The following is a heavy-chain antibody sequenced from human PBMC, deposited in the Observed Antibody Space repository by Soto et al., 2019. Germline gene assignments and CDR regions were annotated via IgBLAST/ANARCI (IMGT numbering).Heavy chain of an antibody. V-gene: IGHV3-74*01. CDR2: LNKDGSRT. D-gene: IGHD3-16*01. Sequence: GGSLRLSCAASGFTFSNYWFHWVRQAPGKGLVWVSRLNKDGSRTDYADSVKGRFTIFRDNARNTLYLQINSLRAEDTAVYYCGRDLGGVGSYWGQGTLVTVSS. CDR3: GRDLGGVGSY. J-gene: IGHJ4*02. CDR1: GFTFSNYW.